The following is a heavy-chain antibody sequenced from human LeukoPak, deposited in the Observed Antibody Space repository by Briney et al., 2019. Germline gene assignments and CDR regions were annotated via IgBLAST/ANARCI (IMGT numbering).Heavy chain of an antibody. D-gene: IGHD3-22*01. CDR3: ARRSMYYYDSSGFGAYYFDY. CDR2: IYYSGST. V-gene: IGHV4-59*08. CDR1: GGSISSYY. J-gene: IGHJ4*02. Sequence: SETLSLTCTVSGGSISSYYWSWIRQPPGKGLEWIGYIYYSGSTNYNPSLKSRVTISVDTSKNQFSLKLSSVTAADTAVYYCARRSMYYYDSSGFGAYYFDYWGQGTLVTVSS.